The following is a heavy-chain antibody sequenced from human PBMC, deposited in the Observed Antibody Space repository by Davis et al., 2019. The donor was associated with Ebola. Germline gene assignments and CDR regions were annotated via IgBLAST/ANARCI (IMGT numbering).Heavy chain of an antibody. CDR3: SRDFDRVRE. Sequence: GESLKISCAASALTFSSYWIHWVRQAPGKGLVWVSRISPDGGRTGYADSVKGRFTISRDNAKNTLYLQMNSLKAEDTAVYYCSRDFDRVREWGQGTLVTVSS. D-gene: IGHD3-22*01. CDR1: ALTFSSYW. J-gene: IGHJ4*02. V-gene: IGHV3-74*01. CDR2: ISPDGGRT.